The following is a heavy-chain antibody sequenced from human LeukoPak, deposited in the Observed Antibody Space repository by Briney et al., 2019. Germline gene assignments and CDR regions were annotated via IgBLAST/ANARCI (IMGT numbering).Heavy chain of an antibody. J-gene: IGHJ4*02. D-gene: IGHD3-22*01. Sequence: GGSLRLSCAASGFTFNSYAMNWVRQAPGKGLERVSGISGSGGTTYYADSVQGRFTIFRDNSKNTLYLQMNSLRADDTAIYYCVKDSYYYDSSGYYYVKDHWGQGTLVTVSS. V-gene: IGHV3-23*01. CDR1: GFTFNSYA. CDR3: VKDSYYYDSSGYYYVKDH. CDR2: ISGSGGTT.